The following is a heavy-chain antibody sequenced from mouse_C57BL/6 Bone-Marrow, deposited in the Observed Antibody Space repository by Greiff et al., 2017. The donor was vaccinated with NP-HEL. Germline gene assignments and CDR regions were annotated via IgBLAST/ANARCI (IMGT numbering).Heavy chain of an antibody. V-gene: IGHV14-2*01. J-gene: IGHJ4*01. CDR2: IDPEDGET. Sequence: EVQLQQSGAELVKPGASVKLSCTASGFNIKDYYMHWVKQRTEQGLEWIGRIDPEDGETKYAPNFQGKATITADTSSNTAYLQLSSLTSEDTAVYYCARGGGYAMDYWGQGTSVTVSS. CDR3: ARGGGYAMDY. CDR1: GFNIKDYY.